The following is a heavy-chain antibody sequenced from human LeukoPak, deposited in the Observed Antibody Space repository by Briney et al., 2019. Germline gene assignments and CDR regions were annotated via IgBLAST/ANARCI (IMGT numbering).Heavy chain of an antibody. V-gene: IGHV1-2*02. D-gene: IGHD3-22*01. CDR2: INPNSGGT. Sequence: ASVKVSCKASGYTFTGYYMHWVREAPGQGFEWMGWINPNSGGTNYAQKFQGRVTMTRDTSISTAYMELSRLRSDDTAVYYCARGDSSGYYYVYWGQGTLVTVSS. CDR3: ARGDSSGYYYVY. CDR1: GYTFTGYY. J-gene: IGHJ4*02.